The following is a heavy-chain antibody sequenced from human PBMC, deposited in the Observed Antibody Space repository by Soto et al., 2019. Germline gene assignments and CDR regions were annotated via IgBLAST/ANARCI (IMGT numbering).Heavy chain of an antibody. V-gene: IGHV1-8*01. CDR2: MNPNSGNT. Sequence: GASVKVSCKASGYTFTSYDINWVRQATGQGLEWMGWMNPNSGNTGYAQKFQGRVTMTRNTSISTAYMELSSLRSEDTAVYYCARGGNDCSGGSCYFDAFDIWGQGTMVTVSS. CDR3: ARGGNDCSGGSCYFDAFDI. CDR1: GYTFTSYD. D-gene: IGHD2-15*01. J-gene: IGHJ3*02.